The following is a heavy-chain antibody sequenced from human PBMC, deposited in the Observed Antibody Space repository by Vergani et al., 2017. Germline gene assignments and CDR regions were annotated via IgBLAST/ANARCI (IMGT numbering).Heavy chain of an antibody. J-gene: IGHJ4*02. CDR1: GFTFSTYD. D-gene: IGHD6-6*01. CDR2: IGTAGET. V-gene: IGHV3-13*01. Sequence: EVHLVESGGGLVQPGGSLRLSCAASGFTFSTYDMHWVRQATGKGLEWVSAIGTAGETYYPSSVKGRFTISRENAKNSLYLQMNGLRAGDTAVYYCARRDSSSPALDYWGQGTMVTVSS. CDR3: ARRDSSSPALDY.